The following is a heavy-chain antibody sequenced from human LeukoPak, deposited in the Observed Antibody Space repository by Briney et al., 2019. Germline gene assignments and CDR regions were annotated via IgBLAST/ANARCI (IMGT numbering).Heavy chain of an antibody. V-gene: IGHV5-51*01. J-gene: IGHJ6*03. D-gene: IGHD6-19*01. CDR1: GYSFTSYW. CDR2: IHPGDSDT. CDR3: ARAGTYYYYHMDV. Sequence: GESLKISCKGSGYSFTSYWIGWVRQMPGKGLEWMGIIHPGDSDTRYSPSFQGQVTISADKSISSAYLQWSSLKASDTAIYYCARAGTYYYYHMDVWGKGTTVTVFS.